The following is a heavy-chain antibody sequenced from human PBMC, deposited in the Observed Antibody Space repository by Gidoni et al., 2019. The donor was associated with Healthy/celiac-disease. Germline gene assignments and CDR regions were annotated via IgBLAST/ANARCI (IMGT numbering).Heavy chain of an antibody. CDR1: AFTFSSYS. V-gene: IGHV3-21*01. CDR2: ISSSSSYI. Sequence: EVQLVESGGGLVKPGGSLRLSCAASAFTFSSYSMNWVRQAPGKGLEWVSSISSSSSYIYYADSVKGRFTISRDNAKNSLYLQMNSLRAEDTAVYYCAREQYYDNINGGPRNYYYYGMDVWGQGTTVTVSS. J-gene: IGHJ6*02. CDR3: AREQYYDNINGGPRNYYYYGMDV. D-gene: IGHD3-22*01.